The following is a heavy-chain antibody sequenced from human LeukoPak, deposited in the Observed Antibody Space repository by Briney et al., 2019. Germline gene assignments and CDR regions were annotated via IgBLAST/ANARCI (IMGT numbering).Heavy chain of an antibody. V-gene: IGHV1-46*01. CDR2: ISPSGGST. CDR3: ARDNSVRDEAWWFSP. CDR1: GYTFTSNY. J-gene: IGHJ5*02. D-gene: IGHD5-24*01. Sequence: ASVKVSCKAFGYTFTSNYMHWVRQAPGQGPEWMGVISPSGGSTTYAQKFQGRVTLTRDMSTSTDYLELSSLRSEDTAVYYYARDNSVRDEAWWFSPWGQGTLVTVSS.